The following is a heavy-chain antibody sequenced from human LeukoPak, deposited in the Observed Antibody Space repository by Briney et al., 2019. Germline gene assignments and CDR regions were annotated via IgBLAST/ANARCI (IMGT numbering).Heavy chain of an antibody. J-gene: IGHJ4*02. V-gene: IGHV3-53*01. D-gene: IGHD6-13*01. CDR3: AREVSYRSSWYLDY. CDR1: GFTVNSNY. CDR2: IHSGGNT. Sequence: GGSLRLSCAASGFTVNSNYMSWVRQAPGKGLEWVSVIHSGGNTYYAGSVKGRFTISRDNPKNTLYLLMNSLRAEDTAVYYCAREVSYRSSWYLDYWGQGTLVTVSS.